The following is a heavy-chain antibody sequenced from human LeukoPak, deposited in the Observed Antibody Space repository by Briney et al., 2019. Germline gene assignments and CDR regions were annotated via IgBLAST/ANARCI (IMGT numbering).Heavy chain of an antibody. CDR1: GGSISSYY. J-gene: IGHJ4*02. CDR3: ARDTALITTPGGPDF. CDR2: IYYSGST. Sequence: SETLSLTCTVSGGSISSYYWSWIRQPPGKGLEWIGYIYYSGSTNYNPSLKSRVTISVDTSKNQFSLKLSSVTAADTAVYYCARDTALITTPGGPDFWGQGTLVTVSS. D-gene: IGHD6-13*01. V-gene: IGHV4-59*01.